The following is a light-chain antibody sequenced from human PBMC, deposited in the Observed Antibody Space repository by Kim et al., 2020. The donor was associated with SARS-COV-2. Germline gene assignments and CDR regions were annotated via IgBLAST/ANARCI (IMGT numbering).Light chain of an antibody. CDR3: QAWDSSTVV. CDR1: KLGDKY. J-gene: IGLJ2*01. Sequence: SPGQTASITCSGDKLGDKYACWYQQKPGQSPVLVIYQDSKRPSGIPERFSGSNSGNTATLTISGTQAMDEADYYCQAWDSSTVVFGGGTQLTVL. CDR2: QDS. V-gene: IGLV3-1*01.